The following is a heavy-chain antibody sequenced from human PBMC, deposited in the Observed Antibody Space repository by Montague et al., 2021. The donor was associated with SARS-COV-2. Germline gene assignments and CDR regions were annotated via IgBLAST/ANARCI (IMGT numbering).Heavy chain of an antibody. J-gene: IGHJ4*02. CDR1: GYTLSNYG. D-gene: IGHD1-1*01. Sequence: SVKVSCKASGYTLSNYGISLMRQGPVQRPEWMGWISAHTGTTAYSQRLQGRITLTADRSTNTAYMELRGLTSGDTALYYCARVQTGNFDFWGQGTLVTVSS. V-gene: IGHV1-18*01. CDR2: ISAHTGTT. CDR3: ARVQTGNFDF.